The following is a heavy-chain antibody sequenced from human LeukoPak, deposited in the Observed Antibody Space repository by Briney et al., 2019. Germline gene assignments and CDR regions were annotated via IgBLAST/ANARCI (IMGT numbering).Heavy chain of an antibody. CDR2: INHSGST. CDR1: GGSFSGYY. J-gene: IGHJ6*03. CDR3: AQLEPYYYYMDI. D-gene: IGHD1-1*01. Sequence: PSETLSLTCAVYGGSFSGYYWSWIRQPPGKGLEWIGEINHSGSTNYNPSLKSRVTISVDTSKNQFSLKLSSVTAADTAVYYCAQLEPYYYYMDIWGKGTTVTVSS. V-gene: IGHV4-34*01.